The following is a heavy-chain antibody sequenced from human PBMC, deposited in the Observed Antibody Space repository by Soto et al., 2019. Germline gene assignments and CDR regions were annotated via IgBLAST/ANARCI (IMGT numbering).Heavy chain of an antibody. CDR1: GGSISSGGYS. D-gene: IGHD6-13*01. V-gene: IGHV4-31*11. CDR3: ARVFSDSSSFFDP. CDR2: MYHSGST. J-gene: IGHJ5*02. Sequence: SEPLSLTCAVSGGSISSGGYSWSWIRQQPGKGLEWIGYMYHSGSTYYNPSLKSRVTISVDTSKNQFSLKLSSVTAADTAVYYCARVFSDSSSFFDPWGQGTLVTVSS.